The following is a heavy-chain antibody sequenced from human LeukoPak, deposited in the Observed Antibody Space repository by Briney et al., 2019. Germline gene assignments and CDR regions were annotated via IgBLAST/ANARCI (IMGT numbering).Heavy chain of an antibody. D-gene: IGHD2-2*01. CDR1: GFTFSGYG. V-gene: IGHV3-23*01. CDR2: TSAGGSST. CDR3: AKGGYCSSSSCYYGWFEP. J-gene: IGHJ5*02. Sequence: PGRSLRLSCAASGFTFSGYGMHWVRQAPGKGLEWASTTSAGGSSTYYADSVKGRFTISRDNSKNTFYLQMNSLRAEDTAAYYCAKGGYCSSSSCYYGWFEPWGQGTLVTVSS.